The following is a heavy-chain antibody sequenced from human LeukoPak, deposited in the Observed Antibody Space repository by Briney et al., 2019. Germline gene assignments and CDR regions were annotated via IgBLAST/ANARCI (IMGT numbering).Heavy chain of an antibody. J-gene: IGHJ4*02. CDR2: IYTSGTT. Sequence: SETLSLTCTVSGASISSYYWTWIRQPAGKGLEWIGRIYTSGTTNYNPSLKSRVTMSVDTSKNQFSLKLSSVTAADTAVYYCARLSADSSSSRGFDYWGQGTLVTVSS. CDR3: ARLSADSSSSRGFDY. V-gene: IGHV4-4*07. D-gene: IGHD2-2*01. CDR1: GASISSYY.